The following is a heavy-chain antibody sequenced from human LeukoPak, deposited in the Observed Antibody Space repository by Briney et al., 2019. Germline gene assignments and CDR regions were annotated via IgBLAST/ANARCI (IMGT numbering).Heavy chain of an antibody. D-gene: IGHD5-24*01. Sequence: PSQTLSLTCTVSGGSISNAHYYWSWIRQPPGKGLEWIGYIYYSGDTYYNPSLKSRVTISVDTSKNQFSLKLSSVTAADTAVYYCARRKLTAGAFDIWGQGTMVTVSS. CDR2: IYYSGDT. CDR3: ARRKLTAGAFDI. J-gene: IGHJ3*02. CDR1: GGSISNAHYY. V-gene: IGHV4-30-4*01.